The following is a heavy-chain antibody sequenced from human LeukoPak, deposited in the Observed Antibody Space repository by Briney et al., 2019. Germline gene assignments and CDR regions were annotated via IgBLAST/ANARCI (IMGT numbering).Heavy chain of an antibody. D-gene: IGHD6-13*01. CDR3: ARDPMTAAGSKDGMDV. Sequence: GGSLRLSCAASGFTFSSYGMHWVRQAPGKGLEWVAVIWYDGSTKFYVDSVKGRFTISRDNSKNTLYLQMNSLRAEDTAVYYCARDPMTAAGSKDGMDVWGQGTTVTVSS. CDR2: IWYDGSTK. J-gene: IGHJ6*02. V-gene: IGHV3-33*01. CDR1: GFTFSSYG.